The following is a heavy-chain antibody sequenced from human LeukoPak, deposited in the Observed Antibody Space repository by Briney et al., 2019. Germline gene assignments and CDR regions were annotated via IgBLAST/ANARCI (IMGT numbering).Heavy chain of an antibody. V-gene: IGHV3-21*01. D-gene: IGHD6-19*01. CDR1: GFTFSSYS. J-gene: IGHJ4*02. Sequence: GGSLRLSCAASGFTFSSYSMNWVRQAPGKGLEWVSSISSSSSYIYYADSVKGRFTISRDNAKNSLYLQMNSLRAEDTAVYYCARDLAVAGHFGYWGQGTLATVSS. CDR3: ARDLAVAGHFGY. CDR2: ISSSSSYI.